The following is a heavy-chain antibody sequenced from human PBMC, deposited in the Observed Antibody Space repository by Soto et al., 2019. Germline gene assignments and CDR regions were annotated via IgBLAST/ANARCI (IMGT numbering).Heavy chain of an antibody. CDR3: ARAIAVAGLNDY. J-gene: IGHJ4*02. D-gene: IGHD6-19*01. CDR1: GFTFSSYA. V-gene: IGHV3-30-3*01. Sequence: GGSLRLSCAASGFTFSSYAMHWVRQAPGKGLEWVAVISYDGSNKYYADSVKGRFTISRDNSKNTLYLQMNSLRAEDTAVYYCARAIAVAGLNDYWGQGTLVTVSS. CDR2: ISYDGSNK.